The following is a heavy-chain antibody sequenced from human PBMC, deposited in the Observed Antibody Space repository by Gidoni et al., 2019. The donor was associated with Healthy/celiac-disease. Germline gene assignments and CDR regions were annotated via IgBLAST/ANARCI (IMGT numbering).Heavy chain of an antibody. D-gene: IGHD1-1*01. CDR3: AKDIIWNDPGYYYYGMDV. CDR1: GFTFSSYA. J-gene: IGHJ6*02. CDR2: ISGSGGST. V-gene: IGHV3-23*01. Sequence: EVQLLESGGGLVQPGGSLRLSCAASGFTFSSYAMSWVRQAPGKGLEWVSAISGSGGSTYYADSVKGRFTISRDNSKNTLYLQMNSLRAEDTAVYYCAKDIIWNDPGYYYYGMDVWGQGTTVTVSS.